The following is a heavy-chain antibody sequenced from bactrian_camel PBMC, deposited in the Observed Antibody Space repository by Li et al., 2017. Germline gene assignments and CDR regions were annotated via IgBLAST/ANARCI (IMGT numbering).Heavy chain of an antibody. D-gene: IGHD2*01. CDR1: GYIDSGNFYC. CDR3: AAGDTWYCLSDFRARNFAY. V-gene: IGHV3S63*01. Sequence: HVQLVESGGGSVQAGGSLRLSCDYGYIDSGNFYCIGWFRQPPGKEREGVASIYTGDGLQGSPEYADSVKGRFTISQDNAKNTLYLQMNSLKPEDTGLYFCAAGDTWYCLSDFRARNFAYWGQGTQVTVS. J-gene: IGHJ6*01. CDR2: IYTGDGLQGSP.